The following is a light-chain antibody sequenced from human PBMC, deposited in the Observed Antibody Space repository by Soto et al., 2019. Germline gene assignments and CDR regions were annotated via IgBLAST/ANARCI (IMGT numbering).Light chain of an antibody. J-gene: IGKJ4*01. V-gene: IGKV3D-7*01. CDR2: GAS. CDR1: QTVSRYY. Sequence: VLTQSPATLSLSPGGRAILSCRASQTVSRYYLSWYQKKPGQPPRLLIYGASTRATGVPGRFSGSGSGADFTLTISSLQPEDFAVYYCQQALTFGGGTTVE. CDR3: QQALT.